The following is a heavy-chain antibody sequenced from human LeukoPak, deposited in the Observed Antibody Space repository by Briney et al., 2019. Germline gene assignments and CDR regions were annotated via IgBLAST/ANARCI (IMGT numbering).Heavy chain of an antibody. CDR3: ARDRFTMIKRDPPIYYYYGMDV. D-gene: IGHD3-22*01. V-gene: IGHV4-59*12. Sequence: SETLSLTCTVSGGSISSYYWSWIRQPPGKGLEWIGYIYYSGSTNYNPSLKSRVTISVDTSKNQFSLKLSSVTAADTAVYYCARDRFTMIKRDPPIYYYYGMDVWGQGTTVTVSS. CDR1: GGSISSYY. CDR2: IYYSGST. J-gene: IGHJ6*02.